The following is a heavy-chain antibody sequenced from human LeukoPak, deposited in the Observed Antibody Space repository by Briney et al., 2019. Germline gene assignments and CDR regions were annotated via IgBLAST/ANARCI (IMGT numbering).Heavy chain of an antibody. V-gene: IGHV4-59*08. D-gene: IGHD2-15*01. CDR1: GDSVTSSY. J-gene: IGHJ4*02. Sequence: PSETLSLTCSVSGDSVTSSYWNWIRQPPGKGLEWIGYVSSDGTTNYTPSLRSRLIMPVDTAKNDISLILTSVTASDTAIYYCARLDCFVEGCYNYWGRGTLVTVSS. CDR2: VSSDGTT. CDR3: ARLDCFVEGCYNY.